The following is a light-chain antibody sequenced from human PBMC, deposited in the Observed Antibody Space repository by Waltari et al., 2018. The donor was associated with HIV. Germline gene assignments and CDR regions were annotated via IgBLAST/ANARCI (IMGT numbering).Light chain of an antibody. V-gene: IGLV8-61*01. CDR3: ALYMGSSILWL. Sequence: QTVVTQESSFSVSPGETVTLTCGLSSGSVSSSYHPSWYQQTPGQGPRTRTYNTNSRYSGVPDRFSGCIRGNKVDLTITGAQADDESEYYCALYMGSSILWLFGGGTKLPVL. CDR1: SGSVSSSYH. CDR2: NTN. J-gene: IGLJ3*02.